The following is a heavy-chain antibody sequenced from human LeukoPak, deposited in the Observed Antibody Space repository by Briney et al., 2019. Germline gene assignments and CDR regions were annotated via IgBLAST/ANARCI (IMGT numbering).Heavy chain of an antibody. V-gene: IGHV3-74*01. J-gene: IGHJ3*02. CDR3: AREASQYYYDSSGYAIDI. CDR1: GFTFSSYW. D-gene: IGHD3-22*01. CDR2: INSDGSST. Sequence: GGSLRLSCAASGFTFSSYWMHWVRQAPGKGLVWVSRINSDGSSTSYADSVKGRFTISRDNAKNTLYLQMNSPRAEDTAVYYCAREASQYYYDSSGYAIDIWGQGTMVTVSS.